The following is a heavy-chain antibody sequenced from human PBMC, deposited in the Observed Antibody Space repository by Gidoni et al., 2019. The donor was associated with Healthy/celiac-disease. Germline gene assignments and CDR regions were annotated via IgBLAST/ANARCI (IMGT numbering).Heavy chain of an antibody. Sequence: EVQLLESGGGLVQPGGSLRLSCAASGFTFSSYAMSWVRQAPGKGLEWVSAISGSGGSTYYADSVKGRFTISRDNSKNTLYLQMNSLRAEDTAVYYCAKGGYCSGGSCSFFDYWGQGTLVTVSS. CDR1: GFTFSSYA. J-gene: IGHJ4*02. D-gene: IGHD2-15*01. CDR2: ISGSGGST. CDR3: AKGGYCSGGSCSFFDY. V-gene: IGHV3-23*01.